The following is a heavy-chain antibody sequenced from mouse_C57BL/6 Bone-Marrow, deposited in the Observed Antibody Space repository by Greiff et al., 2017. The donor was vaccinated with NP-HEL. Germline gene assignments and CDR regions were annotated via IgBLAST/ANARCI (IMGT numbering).Heavy chain of an antibody. CDR2: IDPSDSYT. Sequence: VQLQQPGAELVRPGTSVKLSCKASGYTFTSYWMHWVNQRPGQGLEWIGVIDPSDSYTNYNQKFKGKATLTVDTSSSTAYMQLSSLTAEDSAVYYCARGGYGGGWGQGTTLTVSS. D-gene: IGHD2-2*01. CDR1: GYTFTSYW. J-gene: IGHJ2*01. V-gene: IGHV1-59*01. CDR3: ARGGYGGG.